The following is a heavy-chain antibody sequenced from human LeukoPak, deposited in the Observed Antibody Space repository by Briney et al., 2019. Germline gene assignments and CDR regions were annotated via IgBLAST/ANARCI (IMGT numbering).Heavy chain of an antibody. D-gene: IGHD6-19*01. Sequence: PGGSLRLSCSAAGFSFASYGMSWVRQAPGKGLEWLSYISADSLITEYADSVKGRFTISRDNSKNTLYLQMNSLRAEDTAVYYCARVRWSSGWYVRPPFDYWGQGTLVTVSS. CDR1: GFSFASYG. CDR2: ISADSLIT. J-gene: IGHJ4*02. CDR3: ARVRWSSGWYVRPPFDY. V-gene: IGHV3-48*01.